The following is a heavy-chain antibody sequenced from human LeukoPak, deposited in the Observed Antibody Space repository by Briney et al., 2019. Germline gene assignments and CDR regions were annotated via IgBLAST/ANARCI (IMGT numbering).Heavy chain of an antibody. CDR3: ARVRYWGGVDY. J-gene: IGHJ4*02. CDR2: IRNKVNSYTT. CDR1: GFTFSDHH. D-gene: IGHD7-27*01. Sequence: PGGSLRLSCAASGFTFSDHHMDWVRQAPGKGLEWVGRIRNKVNSYTTEYAASVKDRFTISRDDSKNSLYLQTNSLKTEDTAVYYCARVRYWGGVDYWGQGALVTVSS. V-gene: IGHV3-72*01.